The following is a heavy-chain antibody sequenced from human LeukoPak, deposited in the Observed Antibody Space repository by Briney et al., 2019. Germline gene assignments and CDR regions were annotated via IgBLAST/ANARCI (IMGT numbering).Heavy chain of an antibody. D-gene: IGHD3-10*01. V-gene: IGHV3-23*01. CDR2: IGGSDTST. CDR3: ARERGWFGELAAV. J-gene: IGHJ3*01. CDR1: GFTFSSYA. Sequence: GSLRLSCAASGFTFSSYAMSWVRQAPGKGLEWVSVIGGSDTSTYYADSVKGRFTISRDNAKNSLHLQMNSLRAEDTAVYYCARERGWFGELAAVWGQGTMVTVSS.